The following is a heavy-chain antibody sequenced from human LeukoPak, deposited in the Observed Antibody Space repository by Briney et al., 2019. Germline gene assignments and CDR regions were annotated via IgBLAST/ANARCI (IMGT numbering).Heavy chain of an antibody. CDR3: VRDNRSYNFDY. CDR1: GSTFSRYW. D-gene: IGHD1-26*01. CDR2: IKSDGSST. V-gene: IGHV3-74*01. J-gene: IGHJ4*02. Sequence: GGSLRLSCAASGSTFSRYWMHWVRQAPGKGLVWVSCIKSDGSSTSIADSAKGRFTISRDNAKNTVYLQMNSLRAEDTAVYYCVRDNRSYNFDYWGQGTLVTVSS.